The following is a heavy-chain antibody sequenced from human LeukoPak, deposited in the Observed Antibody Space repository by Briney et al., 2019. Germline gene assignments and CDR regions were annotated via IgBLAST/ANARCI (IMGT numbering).Heavy chain of an antibody. V-gene: IGHV4-59*08. CDR3: ARLRISVFDY. D-gene: IGHD3-10*01. CDR1: GGFISSYY. J-gene: IGHJ4*02. Sequence: SETLSLTCTVSGGFISSYYWSWIRQPPGKGLEWIGYIYYSGSTNYNPSLKSRVTISVDTSKNQFSLKLSSVTAADTAVYYCARLRISVFDYWGQGTLVTVSS. CDR2: IYYSGST.